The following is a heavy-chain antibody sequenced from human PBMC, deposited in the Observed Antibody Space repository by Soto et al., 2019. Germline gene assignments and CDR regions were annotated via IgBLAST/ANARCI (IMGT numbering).Heavy chain of an antibody. J-gene: IGHJ6*02. CDR3: ERGWFGELFLYYYYYGMDD. D-gene: IGHD3-10*01. Sequence: SETLSLTCAVYGGSFSGYYWSWIRQPPGKGLEWIGEINHSGSTNYNPSLKSRVTISVDTSKNQFSLKLSSVTAADTAMYYCERGWFGELFLYYYYYGMDDWGQGTTVTVSS. CDR2: INHSGST. V-gene: IGHV4-34*01. CDR1: GGSFSGYY.